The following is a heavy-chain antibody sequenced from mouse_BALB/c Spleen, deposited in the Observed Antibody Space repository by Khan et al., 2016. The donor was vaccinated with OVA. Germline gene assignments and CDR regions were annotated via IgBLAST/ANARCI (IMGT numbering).Heavy chain of an antibody. J-gene: IGHJ4*01. D-gene: IGHD1-1*01. Sequence: QIQLVQSGPELKKPGETVKISCKASGYTFTNYGMNWVKQTPGQGLKWMGWINTYTGEPTYVDDFKGRFAFSLETSASTAYLQINNLTNEDTATYFCSRPPYVSYVMVYWGQGTSVTVSS. CDR3: SRPPYVSYVMVY. CDR2: INTYTGEP. CDR1: GYTFTNYG. V-gene: IGHV9-3-1*01.